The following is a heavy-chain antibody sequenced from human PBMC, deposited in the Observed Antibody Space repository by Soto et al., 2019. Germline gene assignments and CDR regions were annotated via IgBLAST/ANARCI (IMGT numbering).Heavy chain of an antibody. CDR3: ARDSHSCWYGNPRPDMHSCRQRPTVTLS. J-gene: IGHJ5*01. CDR2: ISSSSSYI. D-gene: IGHD4-17*01. CDR1: GFTFSSYS. V-gene: IGHV3-21*01. Sequence: PGGSLRLSCAASGFTFSSYSMNWVRQAPGKGLEWVSSISSSSSYIYYADSVKGRFTISRDNAKNSLYLQMNSLRAEDTAVYYCARDSHSCWYGNPRPDMHSCRQRPTVTLSWG.